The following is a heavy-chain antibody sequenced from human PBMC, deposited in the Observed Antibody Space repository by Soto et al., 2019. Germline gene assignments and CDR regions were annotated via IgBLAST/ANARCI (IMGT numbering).Heavy chain of an antibody. CDR3: ARDLQYCSGGSCSHYYYHGMDV. J-gene: IGHJ6*02. V-gene: IGHV1-18*04. Sequence: ASVKVSCKASGYTFTSYGISWVRQAPGQGLEWMGWISAYNGNTNYAQKLQGRVTMTTDTSTSTAYMELRSLRSDDTAVYYCARDLQYCSGGSCSHYYYHGMDVWGQGTTVTVSS. D-gene: IGHD2-15*01. CDR2: ISAYNGNT. CDR1: GYTFTSYG.